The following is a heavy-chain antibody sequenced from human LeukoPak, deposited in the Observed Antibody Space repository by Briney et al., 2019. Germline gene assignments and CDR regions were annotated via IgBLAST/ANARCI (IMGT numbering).Heavy chain of an antibody. CDR2: ISGSGGST. CDR1: GFTFSNAW. V-gene: IGHV3-11*04. Sequence: GGSLRLSCAASGFTFSNAWMSWVRQAPGKGLEWVSAISGSGGSTYYADSVKGRFTISRDYAKNSLFLQMNSLRAEDTAVYYCARDYYGNYFLDLWGQGTLVTVSS. CDR3: ARDYYGNYFLDL. J-gene: IGHJ5*02. D-gene: IGHD4-11*01.